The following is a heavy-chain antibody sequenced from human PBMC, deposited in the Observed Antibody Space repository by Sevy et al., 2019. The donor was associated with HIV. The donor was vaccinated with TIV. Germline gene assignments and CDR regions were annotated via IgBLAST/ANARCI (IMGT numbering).Heavy chain of an antibody. V-gene: IGHV3-30*18. Sequence: GGSLRLSCAASGISFNTYGIHWVRQAPGKGLEWVAAISSDGSIRYYADSVKGRFTISRDNSKNTLYLQMNSLRAEDMAVYYCAKDPGYSSSWYALAYYFDYWGRGTLVTVSS. CDR2: ISSDGSIR. J-gene: IGHJ4*02. CDR3: AKDPGYSSSWYALAYYFDY. CDR1: GISFNTYG. D-gene: IGHD6-13*01.